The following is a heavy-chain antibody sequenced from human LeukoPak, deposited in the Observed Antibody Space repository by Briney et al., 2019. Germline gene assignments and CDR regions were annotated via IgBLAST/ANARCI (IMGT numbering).Heavy chain of an antibody. CDR1: GGTFSSYA. D-gene: IGHD5-12*01. V-gene: IGHV1-69*01. Sequence: SVKVSCKASGGTFSSYAISWVRQAPGQGLEWMGGIIPIFGTANYAQKFQGRVTITADESTSTAYMELSSLRSEDTAVYYCARDRLGGYSYGSPFQHWGQGTLVTVSS. CDR3: ARDRLGGYSYGSPFQH. CDR2: IIPIFGTA. J-gene: IGHJ1*01.